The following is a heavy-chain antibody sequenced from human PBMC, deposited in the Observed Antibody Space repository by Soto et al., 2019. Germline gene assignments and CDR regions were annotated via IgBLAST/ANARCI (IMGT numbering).Heavy chain of an antibody. J-gene: IGHJ6*02. Sequence: QVQLVQSGAEVKKPGSSVKVSCKASGGTFSSYAISWVRQAPGQGLEWMGGIIPIFGTANYAQKFQGRVTITADESTSTAYMELSSLRSEDTAVYYCARKGPTVTTKGSQYLYYYYGMDVWGQGTTVTVSS. D-gene: IGHD4-17*01. CDR3: ARKGPTVTTKGSQYLYYYYGMDV. CDR1: GGTFSSYA. CDR2: IIPIFGTA. V-gene: IGHV1-69*01.